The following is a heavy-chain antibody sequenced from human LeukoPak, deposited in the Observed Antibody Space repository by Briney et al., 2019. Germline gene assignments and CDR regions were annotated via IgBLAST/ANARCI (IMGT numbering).Heavy chain of an antibody. V-gene: IGHV3-9*01. CDR2: ISWNSGSI. Sequence: GGSLRLSFAASGFTFDDYAMHWVRQAPGKGLEWVSGISWNSGSIGYADSVKGRFTISRDNAKNSLYLQMNSLRAEDTALYYCAKDVEWLYGMDVWGQGTTVTVSS. D-gene: IGHD3-3*01. J-gene: IGHJ6*02. CDR1: GFTFDDYA. CDR3: AKDVEWLYGMDV.